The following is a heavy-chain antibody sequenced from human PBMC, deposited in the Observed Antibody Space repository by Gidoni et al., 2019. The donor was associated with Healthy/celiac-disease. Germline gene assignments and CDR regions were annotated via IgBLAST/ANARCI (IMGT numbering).Heavy chain of an antibody. V-gene: IGHV4-34*01. Sequence: QVQLQQWGAGLLKPSETLSLTCAVYGGSFSGYYWRWIRQPPGKGLEWIGEINHSGSTNYNPSLKSRVTISVDTSKNQFSLKLSSVTAADTAVYYCARGFVVVPAAIQYYYYYMDVWGKGTTVTVSS. CDR2: INHSGST. CDR1: GGSFSGYY. J-gene: IGHJ6*03. CDR3: ARGFVVVPAAIQYYYYYMDV. D-gene: IGHD2-2*02.